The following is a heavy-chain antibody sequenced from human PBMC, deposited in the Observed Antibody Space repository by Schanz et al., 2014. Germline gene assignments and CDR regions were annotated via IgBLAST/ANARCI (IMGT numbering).Heavy chain of an antibody. Sequence: VQLLESGGGLVQPGGSLRLSCAASGFSFSDYYMSWIRQAPGKGLEWISFINTGSNYINYADSVKGRFTISRDNTKNSLFLQLNSLRAEDTAVYYCARIGGSVFDYWAQGTLVTVSA. D-gene: IGHD3-10*01. CDR3: ARIGGSVFDY. J-gene: IGHJ4*02. V-gene: IGHV3-11*03. CDR2: INTGSNYI. CDR1: GFSFSDYY.